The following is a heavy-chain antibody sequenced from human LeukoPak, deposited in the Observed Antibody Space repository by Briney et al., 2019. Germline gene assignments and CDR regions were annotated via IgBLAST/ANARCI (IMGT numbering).Heavy chain of an antibody. CDR2: IIPIFGTA. CDR3: ARDSPEGRAAAPIPNWFDP. Sequence: AASVKVSCKASGGTFSSYAISWVRQAPGQGLEWMGGIIPIFGTANYAQEFQGRVTITADESTSTAYMELSSLRSEDTAVYYCARDSPEGRAAAPIPNWFDPWGQGTLVTVSS. J-gene: IGHJ5*02. CDR1: GGTFSSYA. V-gene: IGHV1-69*13. D-gene: IGHD6-13*01.